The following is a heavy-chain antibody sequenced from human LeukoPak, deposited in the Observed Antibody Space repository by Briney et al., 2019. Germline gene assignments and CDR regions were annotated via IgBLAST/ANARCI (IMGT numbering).Heavy chain of an antibody. CDR2: IYYSGST. J-gene: IGHJ5*02. CDR3: ARVTLVFLDP. V-gene: IGHV4-59*01. Sequence: PSETLSLTCTVSGGSISSYYWSWIRQPPGKGLEWVGYIYYSGSTNYNPSLKSRVTISVDTSKTQFSLKLSSVTAADRAVYYCARVTLVFLDPWGQGTLVTVSS. D-gene: IGHD3-10*01. CDR1: GGSISSYY.